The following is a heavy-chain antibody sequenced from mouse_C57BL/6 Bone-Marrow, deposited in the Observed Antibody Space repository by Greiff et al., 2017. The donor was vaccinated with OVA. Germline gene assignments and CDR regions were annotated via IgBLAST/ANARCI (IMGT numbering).Heavy chain of an antibody. Sequence: VQGVESGAELVKPGASVKMSCKASGYTFTTYPIEWMKQNHGKSLEWIGNFHPYNDDTKYNEKFKGKATLTVEKSSSTVYLELSRLTSDDSAVYYCARGSYYGSSYWYFDVWGTGTTVTVSS. D-gene: IGHD1-1*01. J-gene: IGHJ1*03. CDR3: ARGSYYGSSYWYFDV. V-gene: IGHV1-47*01. CDR2: FHPYNDDT. CDR1: GYTFTTYP.